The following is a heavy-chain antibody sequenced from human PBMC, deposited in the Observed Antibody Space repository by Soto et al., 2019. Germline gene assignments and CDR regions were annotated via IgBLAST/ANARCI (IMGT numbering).Heavy chain of an antibody. Sequence: QGQLVQSGGEVKKSGASVKVSCKASGYTFSRYGISWVRQAPGQGLEWMGWISGYNGDTNYAQKFQGRDTMTIDTSPTTAYMELRSLTSDDTAVYYCAKNGQPPYYYYCFDVWGQGNTVTVS. D-gene: IGHD2-8*01. CDR1: GYTFSRYG. CDR2: ISGYNGDT. J-gene: IGHJ6*02. V-gene: IGHV1-18*01. CDR3: AKNGQPPYYYYCFDV.